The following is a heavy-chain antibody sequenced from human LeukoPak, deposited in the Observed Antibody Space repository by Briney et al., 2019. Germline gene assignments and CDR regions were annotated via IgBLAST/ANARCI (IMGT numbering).Heavy chain of an antibody. Sequence: SETLSLTCTVSGGSVSSDNYYWTWIRQPPGKGLEWIGCTYYTGNSNYNPSVKSRVTISLDTSKNQFSLKLSSVTAADTAVYYCARGYYLPKTAEVGTTALFDYWGQGTLVTVSS. J-gene: IGHJ4*02. V-gene: IGHV4-61*01. CDR3: ARGYYLPKTAEVGTTALFDY. D-gene: IGHD1-1*01. CDR1: GGSVSSDNYY. CDR2: TYYTGNS.